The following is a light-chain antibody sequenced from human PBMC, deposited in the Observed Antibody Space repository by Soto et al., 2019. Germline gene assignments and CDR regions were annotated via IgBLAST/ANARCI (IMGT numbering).Light chain of an antibody. J-gene: IGLJ2*01. CDR1: SSNIENNF. Sequence: HSVLTQPPSVSAAPGQKVIISCSGSSSNIENNFVSWYQQLPGTAPKLLIFDNNKRPSGIPDRFSGSKSGTSATLGITGLQTGDEADYYCVAWDTSLTTTVLFGGGTKLTVL. CDR3: VAWDTSLTTTVL. CDR2: DNN. V-gene: IGLV1-51*01.